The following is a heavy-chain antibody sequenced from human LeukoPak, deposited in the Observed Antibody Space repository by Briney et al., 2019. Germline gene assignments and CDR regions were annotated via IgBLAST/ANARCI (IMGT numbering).Heavy chain of an antibody. D-gene: IGHD2-2*01. Sequence: PSETLSLTCTVSGGSISSGDHYWSWIRQPPGKGLEWIGYIYFSGSTYYNPSLKSRVTISVDTSKSQFSLKLSSVTAADTAIYYCARYCSETSCHGPFDSWGPGTLVTVSS. CDR3: ARYCSETSCHGPFDS. CDR2: IYFSGST. CDR1: GGSISSGDHY. J-gene: IGHJ4*02. V-gene: IGHV4-30-4*01.